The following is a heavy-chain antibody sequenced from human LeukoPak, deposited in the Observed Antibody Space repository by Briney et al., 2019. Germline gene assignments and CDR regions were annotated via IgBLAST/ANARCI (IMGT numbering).Heavy chain of an antibody. Sequence: GGSLRLSCAASGFTFSSYGMHWVRQAPGKGLEWVAVISYDGSNKYHADSVKGRFTISRDNSKNTLYLQMNSLRAEDTAVYYCAKDPEGAFDIWGQGTMVTVSS. V-gene: IGHV3-30*18. CDR1: GFTFSSYG. CDR2: ISYDGSNK. CDR3: AKDPEGAFDI. J-gene: IGHJ3*02. D-gene: IGHD1-14*01.